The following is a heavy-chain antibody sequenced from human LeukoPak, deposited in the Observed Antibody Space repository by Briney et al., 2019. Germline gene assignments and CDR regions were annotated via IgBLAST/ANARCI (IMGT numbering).Heavy chain of an antibody. D-gene: IGHD6-19*01. Sequence: GSLRLSCAASGFTFSSYGMHWVRQAPGKGLEWVAFIRYDGSNKYYADSVKGRFTISRDNSKNTLYLQMNSLRAEDTAVYYCAKGGTSKQWLVGGAFDIWGQGTMVTVSS. V-gene: IGHV3-30*02. CDR1: GFTFSSYG. J-gene: IGHJ3*02. CDR2: IRYDGSNK. CDR3: AKGGTSKQWLVGGAFDI.